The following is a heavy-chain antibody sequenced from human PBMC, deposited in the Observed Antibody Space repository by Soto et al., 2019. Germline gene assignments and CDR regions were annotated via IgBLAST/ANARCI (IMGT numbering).Heavy chain of an antibody. D-gene: IGHD1-1*01. CDR3: TRGAMQLEPLDY. CDR2: IHPDNGNT. CDR1: GYTFIVYA. V-gene: IGHV1-3*01. Sequence: ASVKVSCKASGYTFIVYAMHWVRQAPGQRLEWMGWIHPDNGNTKYSQNFQGRVTITRDTSASTAYMELSSLRSEDTAVYYCTRGAMQLEPLDYWGQGTLVTVS. J-gene: IGHJ4*02.